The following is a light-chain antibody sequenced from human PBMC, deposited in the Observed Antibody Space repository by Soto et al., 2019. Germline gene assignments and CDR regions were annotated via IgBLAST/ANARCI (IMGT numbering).Light chain of an antibody. CDR3: SSRAGSTRV. V-gene: IGLV2-8*01. CDR1: SSDAGDYDF. J-gene: IGLJ3*02. Sequence: QSVLTQPPSASGSPGQSVTISCTGTSSDAGDYDFVSWYQQHPGKAPKLLIYDVDKRPSRVPDRFSGSKSGNTASLTVSELQAEDDADYYCSSRAGSTRVFGGGTKVTVL. CDR2: DVD.